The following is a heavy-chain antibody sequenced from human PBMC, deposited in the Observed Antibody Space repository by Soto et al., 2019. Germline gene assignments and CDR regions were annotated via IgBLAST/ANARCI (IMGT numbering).Heavy chain of an antibody. CDR2: IYYSGST. CDR1: GGSISSGGYY. D-gene: IGHD2-15*01. Sequence: QVQLQESGPGLVKPSQTLSLTCTVSGGSISSGGYYWSWIRQHPGKGLEWIGYIYYSGSTYYNPSLKSRVTISVDTSKNQFSLKLSSLTAADTAVYYCARVAGPRYCSGGSCYDRLVDYWGQGTLVTVSS. CDR3: ARVAGPRYCSGGSCYDRLVDY. V-gene: IGHV4-31*03. J-gene: IGHJ4*02.